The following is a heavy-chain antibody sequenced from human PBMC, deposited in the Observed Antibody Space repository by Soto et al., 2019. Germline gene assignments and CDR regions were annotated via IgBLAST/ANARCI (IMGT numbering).Heavy chain of an antibody. J-gene: IGHJ4*02. V-gene: IGHV1-3*05. CDR3: ARAAGMVALDY. CDR2: INAGNGNT. CDR1: GYTFTRDD. D-gene: IGHD5-18*01. Sequence: QVQLVQSGAEEKKPGASVKVSCKASGYTFTRDDMHWVRQAPGQGLEWMGWINAGNGNTKYSREFQGRVTFSRDTAAPTGYMTISSLRSEDTAVYYCARAAGMVALDYWGQGTLVTVSS.